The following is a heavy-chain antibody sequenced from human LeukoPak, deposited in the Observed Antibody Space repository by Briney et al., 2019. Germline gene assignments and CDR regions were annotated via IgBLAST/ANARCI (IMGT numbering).Heavy chain of an antibody. CDR1: GSIFTSYW. CDR3: ATTLGDHDYPFDY. Sequence: GGSLKISCQGSGSIFTSYWIGWVRQLPGKGLEWMGIIYPGDSDTRYTPSFQGQVTISADKSISTAYLQWSSLKASDTAMYYCATTLGDHDYPFDYWGQGTLVTVSS. CDR2: IYPGDSDT. D-gene: IGHD3-3*01. V-gene: IGHV5-51*01. J-gene: IGHJ4*02.